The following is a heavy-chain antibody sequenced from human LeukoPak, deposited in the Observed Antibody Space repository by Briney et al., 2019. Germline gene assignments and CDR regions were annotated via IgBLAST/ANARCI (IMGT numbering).Heavy chain of an antibody. J-gene: IGHJ5*02. CDR1: GFTFSSYG. D-gene: IGHD5-18*01. CDR3: ARGDGYSYGYVFFPTEQRHQPKNWFDP. CDR2: ISYDGSNK. Sequence: GGSLRLSCAASGFTFSSYGMHWVRQAPGKGLEGVAVISYDGSNKYYADSVKGRFTISRDNSKNTLYLQMNSMRAEDTAVYYCARGDGYSYGYVFFPTEQRHQPKNWFDPWGQGTLVTVSS. V-gene: IGHV3-30*03.